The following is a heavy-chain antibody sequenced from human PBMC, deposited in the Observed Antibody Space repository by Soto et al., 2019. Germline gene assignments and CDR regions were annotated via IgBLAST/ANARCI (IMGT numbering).Heavy chain of an antibody. J-gene: IGHJ3*02. CDR1: GGSISTVGHY. Sequence: PSETLSLTCSVSGGSISTVGHYWSWIRQPPGKGLEWIGEINHSGSTNYNPSLKSRVTISVDTSKNQFSLKLSSVTAADTAVYYCARERPEDIVLMVYAIRPDDAFDIWGQGTMVTVSS. CDR2: INHSGST. CDR3: ARERPEDIVLMVYAIRPDDAFDI. V-gene: IGHV4-34*01. D-gene: IGHD2-8*01.